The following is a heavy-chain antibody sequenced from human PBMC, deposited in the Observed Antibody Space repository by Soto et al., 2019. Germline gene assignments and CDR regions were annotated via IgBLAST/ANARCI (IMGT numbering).Heavy chain of an antibody. CDR3: ARSYYYDSSGELNWFDP. CDR1: GGTFSSYA. D-gene: IGHD3-22*01. Sequence: SVKVACKASGGTFSSYAISWVRQAPGQGLEWMGGIIPIFGTANYAQKCQGRVTITTDKSTSTAYMELRRLRSEDTAVYYCARSYYYDSSGELNWFDPWGQGTLVTVSS. J-gene: IGHJ5*02. V-gene: IGHV1-69*05. CDR2: IIPIFGTA.